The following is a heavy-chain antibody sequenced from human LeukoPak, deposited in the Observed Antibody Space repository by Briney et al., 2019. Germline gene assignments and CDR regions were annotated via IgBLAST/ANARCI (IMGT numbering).Heavy chain of an antibody. CDR2: ISSSGSTI. J-gene: IGHJ6*02. Sequence: GGSLRLSCAASGFTFSSYEMNWVRQAPGQGLEWVSYISSSGSTIKYADSVKGRFTISRDNAKNSMYLQMNSLRAEDTAVYYCARDRCYGSLFGMDVWGQGTTVTVSS. CDR1: GFTFSSYE. D-gene: IGHD3-16*02. CDR3: ARDRCYGSLFGMDV. V-gene: IGHV3-48*03.